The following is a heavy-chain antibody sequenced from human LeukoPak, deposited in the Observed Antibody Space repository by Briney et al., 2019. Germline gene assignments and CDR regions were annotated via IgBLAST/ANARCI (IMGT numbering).Heavy chain of an antibody. CDR2: INHSGST. Sequence: SETLSLTCAVYGGSFSGYYWSWIRQPPGKGLEWIGEINHSGSTNYNPSLKSQVTISVDTSKNQFSLKLSSVTAADTAVCYCARGVEQQLGYYYYYGMDVWGQGTTVTVSS. D-gene: IGHD6-13*01. V-gene: IGHV4-34*01. J-gene: IGHJ6*02. CDR3: ARGVEQQLGYYYYYGMDV. CDR1: GGSFSGYY.